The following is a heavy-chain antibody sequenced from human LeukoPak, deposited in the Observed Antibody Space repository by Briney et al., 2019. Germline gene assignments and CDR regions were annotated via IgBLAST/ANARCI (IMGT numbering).Heavy chain of an antibody. CDR2: IKQDGSEK. V-gene: IGHV3-7*01. CDR3: ARNQRRLDY. D-gene: IGHD1-14*01. Sequence: AGGSLRLSCAASGFTFGSYWMSWVRQAPGKGLELVANIKQDGSEKYYVDSVKGRFTISRDNAKNSLYLQMNSLRAEDTAVYYCARNQRRLDYWGQGTLVTVSS. J-gene: IGHJ4*02. CDR1: GFTFGSYW.